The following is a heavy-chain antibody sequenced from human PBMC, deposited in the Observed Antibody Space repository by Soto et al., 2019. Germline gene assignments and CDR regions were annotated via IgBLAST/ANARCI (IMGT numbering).Heavy chain of an antibody. D-gene: IGHD3-3*01. CDR1: GFTFSSYW. Sequence: PGGSLRLSCAASGFTFSSYWMHWVRQAPGKGLVWVSRINSDGSSTSYADSVKGRFTISRDNAKNTLYLQMNSLRAEHTAVYYGARYYEQSYYFDYWGQGTLVTVSA. CDR3: ARYYEQSYYFDY. V-gene: IGHV3-74*01. J-gene: IGHJ4*02. CDR2: INSDGSST.